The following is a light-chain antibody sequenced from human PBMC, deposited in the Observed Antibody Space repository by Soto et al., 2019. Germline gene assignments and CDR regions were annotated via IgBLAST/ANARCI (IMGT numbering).Light chain of an antibody. CDR1: KLGERF. CDR2: QDT. J-gene: IGLJ2*01. Sequence: SYELTQPPSVSVSPGQTASITCSGDKLGERFACWYQQKAGQSPVMVIYQDTKRPSGIPERFSGSNSGNTATLPISGTQAMDEADYYCQAWDSSTGVVFGGGTKLTVL. CDR3: QAWDSSTGVV. V-gene: IGLV3-1*01.